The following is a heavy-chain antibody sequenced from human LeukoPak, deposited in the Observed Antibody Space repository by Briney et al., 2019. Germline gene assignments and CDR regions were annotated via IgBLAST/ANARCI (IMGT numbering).Heavy chain of an antibody. D-gene: IGHD3-16*02. V-gene: IGHV3-49*04. J-gene: IGHJ4*02. CDR3: TREWLSLRSPSRYYFDY. Sequence: GGSLRHSCTASGFTFGDYAMSWVRQAPGKGLEWGGFIRSKAYGGTTEYAASVKGRFTISRDDSKSIAYLQMNSLKTEDTAVYYCTREWLSLRSPSRYYFDYWGQGTLVTVSS. CDR2: IRSKAYGGTT. CDR1: GFTFGDYA.